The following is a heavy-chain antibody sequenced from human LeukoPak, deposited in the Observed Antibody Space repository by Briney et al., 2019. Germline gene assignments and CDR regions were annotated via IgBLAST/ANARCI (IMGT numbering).Heavy chain of an antibody. D-gene: IGHD6-19*01. CDR3: ARVAGAGTGGIYY. Sequence: ASVKVSCKASGYTFTGYYMHWVRQAPGQGLAWMGWISPNSGGTHYAQRFQGRVTMTRDTSINTAYMELSRLRSDGSAVYYCARVAGAGTGGIYYWGQGTLVTVSS. CDR2: ISPNSGGT. CDR1: GYTFTGYY. J-gene: IGHJ4*02. V-gene: IGHV1-2*02.